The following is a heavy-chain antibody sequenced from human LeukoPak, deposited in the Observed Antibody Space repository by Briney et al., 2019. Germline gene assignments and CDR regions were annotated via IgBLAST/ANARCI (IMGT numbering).Heavy chain of an antibody. CDR1: GYTFTGYY. Sequence: ASLKVSCKASGYTFTGYYIHWVRQAPGQGLEWMGWVNPNSSSTNYAQNFQGRVTMTRDTSISTAYMELSRLRSDDTAVYYCARAGYYDSSGYYDPFDYWGQGVLVTVSS. J-gene: IGHJ4*02. CDR2: VNPNSSST. CDR3: ARAGYYDSSGYYDPFDY. D-gene: IGHD3-22*01. V-gene: IGHV1-2*02.